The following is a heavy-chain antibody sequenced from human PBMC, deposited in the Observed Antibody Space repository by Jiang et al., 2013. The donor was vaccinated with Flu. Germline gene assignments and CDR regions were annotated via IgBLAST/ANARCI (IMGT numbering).Heavy chain of an antibody. CDR1: GFTFGRYW. Sequence: QLVESGGGLVQPGGSLRLSCAASGFTFGRYWMSWVRQAPGKGLEWVANIKQDGSEKYYVDSVKGRFTISRDNARNSLYLQMNSLRAEDTAVYSCARDEKVDWLVFSGHHGMDVWGQGTTVTVSS. V-gene: IGHV3-7*03. D-gene: IGHD3-9*01. CDR3: ARDEKVDWLVFSGHHGMDV. J-gene: IGHJ6*02. CDR2: IKQDGSEK.